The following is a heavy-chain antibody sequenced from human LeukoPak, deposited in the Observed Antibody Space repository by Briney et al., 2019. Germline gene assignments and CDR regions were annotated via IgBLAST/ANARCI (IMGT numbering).Heavy chain of an antibody. D-gene: IGHD2-8*01. Sequence: GGSLRLSCAASGFNFSTYNMNWVRQTPGKGLEWVSFVSRSSSTIYYADSVKGRFTISRDNTKNSLFLQMNSLRDEDTAIYYCVPSMSAAFDIWGQGTMVTVSS. J-gene: IGHJ3*02. V-gene: IGHV3-48*02. CDR3: VPSMSAAFDI. CDR2: VSRSSSTI. CDR1: GFNFSTYN.